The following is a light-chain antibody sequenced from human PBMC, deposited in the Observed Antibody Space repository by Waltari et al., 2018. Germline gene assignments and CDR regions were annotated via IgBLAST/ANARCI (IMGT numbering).Light chain of an antibody. CDR3: QQYYSTPPIT. CDR1: QSVLYSATNKNY. J-gene: IGKJ5*01. Sequence: DIVMTQSPDSLAVSLGERATINCKSSQSVLYSATNKNYLAWYQQKPGQPPKLLIYWASTRESRVPDRFSGIGSGANFTLTISSLQAEDVAVYYCQQYYSTPPITFGQGTRLEIK. V-gene: IGKV4-1*01. CDR2: WAS.